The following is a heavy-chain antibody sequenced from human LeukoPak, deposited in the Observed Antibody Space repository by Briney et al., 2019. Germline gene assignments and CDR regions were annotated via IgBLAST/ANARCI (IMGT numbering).Heavy chain of an antibody. CDR3: ARDRVVGLGINNAFDI. J-gene: IGHJ3*02. CDR2: IIPVFGTA. D-gene: IGHD2-15*01. CDR1: GGTFSSYA. Sequence: GASVKVSCKASGGTFSSYAISWVRQAPGQGLEWMGGIIPVFGTANYAQKFQGRVTMTADESTSTAYMELSSLRSEDTAVYYCARDRVVGLGINNAFDIWGHGTMVTVSS. V-gene: IGHV1-69*13.